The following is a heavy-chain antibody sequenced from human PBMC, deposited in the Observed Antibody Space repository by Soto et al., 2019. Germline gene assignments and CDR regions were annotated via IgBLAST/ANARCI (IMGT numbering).Heavy chain of an antibody. D-gene: IGHD6-13*01. CDR3: ARRGPGTYFDY. V-gene: IGHV3-11*01. CDR2: ISTSGSTI. CDR1: GFTFSAYY. J-gene: IGHJ4*02. Sequence: GGSLRLSCAASGFTFSAYYVNWIRQAPGKGLEWVSYISTSGSTIYYTDSVKGRFTISRDNAKNSLYLQMNSLRAEDTAVYYCARRGPGTYFDYWGQGTLVTVS.